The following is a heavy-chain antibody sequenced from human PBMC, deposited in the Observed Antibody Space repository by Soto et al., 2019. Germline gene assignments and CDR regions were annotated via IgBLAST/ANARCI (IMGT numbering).Heavy chain of an antibody. CDR3: AKAVNYYGSGSYYGLGAFDI. CDR1: GGSISSGGYY. J-gene: IGHJ3*02. V-gene: IGHV4-31*03. CDR2: IYYSGST. D-gene: IGHD3-10*01. Sequence: STTLSLTCTVSGGSISSGGYYWSWIRQHPGKGLELIGYIYYSGSTYYNPSIKTRVTISVDTSKNQFSLKLSSVTSADRAVYYCAKAVNYYGSGSYYGLGAFDIWGQGTMVTVS.